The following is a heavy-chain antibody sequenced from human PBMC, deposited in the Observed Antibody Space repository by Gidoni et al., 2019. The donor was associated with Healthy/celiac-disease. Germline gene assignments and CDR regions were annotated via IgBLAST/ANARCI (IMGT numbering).Heavy chain of an antibody. V-gene: IGHV3-30-3*01. CDR3: ARDGVADFWSGYYRGSGMDV. CDR2: ISYDGSNK. J-gene: IGHJ6*02. Sequence: QVQLVESGGGVVQPGRSLRLSCAASGFTFSSYHLHWVRQAPGKGLEWVAVISYDGSNKYYADSVKGRFTISRDNSKNTLYLQMNSLRAEDTAVYYCARDGVADFWSGYYRGSGMDVWGQGTTVTVSS. CDR1: GFTFSSYH. D-gene: IGHD3-3*01.